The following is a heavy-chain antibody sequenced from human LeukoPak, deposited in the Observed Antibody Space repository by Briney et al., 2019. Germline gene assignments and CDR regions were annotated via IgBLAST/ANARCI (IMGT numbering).Heavy chain of an antibody. Sequence: SETLSLTCTVSGGSISSSSYYWGWIRQPPGKGLEWIGSIYYSGSTYYNPSLKSRVTISVDTSKNQFSLKLSSVTAADTAVYYCARDTIAAAGTRRGGERDYWGQGTLVTVSS. D-gene: IGHD6-13*01. CDR2: IYYSGST. J-gene: IGHJ4*02. V-gene: IGHV4-39*07. CDR3: ARDTIAAAGTRRGGERDY. CDR1: GGSISSSSYY.